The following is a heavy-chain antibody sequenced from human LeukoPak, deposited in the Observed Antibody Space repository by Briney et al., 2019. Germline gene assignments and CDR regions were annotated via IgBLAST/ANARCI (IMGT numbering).Heavy chain of an antibody. Sequence: GESLKISCKGSGYSFTSYWIGWVRQMPGKGLEWMGIIYPGDSDTRYSPSFQGQVTISADKSISTAYLQWSSLKASDTAMYYCASQSAGIAAVDDAFDIWGQGTMVTVSS. CDR2: IYPGDSDT. CDR3: ASQSAGIAAVDDAFDI. D-gene: IGHD6-13*01. CDR1: GYSFTSYW. V-gene: IGHV5-51*01. J-gene: IGHJ3*02.